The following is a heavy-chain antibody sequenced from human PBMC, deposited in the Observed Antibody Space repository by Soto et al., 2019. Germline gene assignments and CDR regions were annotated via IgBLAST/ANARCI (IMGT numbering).Heavy chain of an antibody. V-gene: IGHV3-23*01. J-gene: IGHJ6*02. CDR1: GSISTTTP. D-gene: IGHD3-10*01. CDR3: ASCRGSGKRCYLGMDV. Sequence: EVQLLESGGGLVQPGGSLRLSCAASGSISTTTPLSWVRQAPGKGLEWVSTISGRGTNTYYADSVKGRFIISRDNSKNTLYLQMNSLRAEDTAVYYCASCRGSGKRCYLGMDVWGQGTTVTVSS. CDR2: ISGRGTNT.